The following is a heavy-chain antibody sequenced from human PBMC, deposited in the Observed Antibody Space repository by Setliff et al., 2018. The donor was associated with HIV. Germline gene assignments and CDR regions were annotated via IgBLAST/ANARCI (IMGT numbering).Heavy chain of an antibody. CDR3: ARGGPLEWSYYPRPNRFDP. Sequence: GGSLRLSCAASGFTFSSYSMNWVRQAPGKGLEWVSSISSSSSYIYYADSVKGRFTISRDNAKNSLYLQMNSLRAEDTAVYYCARGGPLEWSYYPRPNRFDPWGQGTLVTVSS. J-gene: IGHJ5*02. V-gene: IGHV3-21*01. D-gene: IGHD3-3*01. CDR2: ISSSSSYI. CDR1: GFTFSSYS.